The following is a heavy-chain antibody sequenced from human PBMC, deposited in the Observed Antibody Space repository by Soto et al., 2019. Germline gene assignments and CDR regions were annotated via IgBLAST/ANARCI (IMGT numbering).Heavy chain of an antibody. CDR1: GFTFSSYG. D-gene: IGHD6-6*01. V-gene: IGHV3-33*01. CDR2: IWYDGSNK. CDR3: ARDGGEYSSSFYYYGMDV. J-gene: IGHJ6*02. Sequence: SLRLSCAASGFTFSSYGMHWVRQAPGKGLEWVAVIWYDGSNKYYADSVKGRFTISRDNSKNTLYLQMNSLRAEDTAVYYCARDGGEYSSSFYYYGMDVWGQGTTVTVSS.